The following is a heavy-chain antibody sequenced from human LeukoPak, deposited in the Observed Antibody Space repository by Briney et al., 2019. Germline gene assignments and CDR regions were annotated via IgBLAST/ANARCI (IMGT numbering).Heavy chain of an antibody. CDR3: ARDKDYYDSSGYYSFDY. Sequence: SVKVSCKASGGTFSCYAISWVRQAPGQGLEWMGGIIPIFGTANYAQKFQGRVTITTDESTSTAYMELSSLRSEDTAVYYCARDKDYYDSSGYYSFDYWGQGTLVTVSS. D-gene: IGHD3-22*01. CDR2: IIPIFGTA. V-gene: IGHV1-69*05. J-gene: IGHJ4*02. CDR1: GGTFSCYA.